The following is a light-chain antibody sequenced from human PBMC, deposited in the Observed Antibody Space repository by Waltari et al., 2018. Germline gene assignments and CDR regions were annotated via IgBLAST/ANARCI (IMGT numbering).Light chain of an antibody. CDR3: QQSYSSPPFT. V-gene: IGKV1-39*01. CDR1: QTISSY. CDR2: ATS. Sequence: DIQMTQSPSPLSASVGDRVTITCRANQTISSYFNWYQQQPGKAPRLLIYATSSLQSGVPSRFSGSRSGTDFTLTISSLHPEDLATYYCQQSYSSPPFTFGPGTKVDIK. J-gene: IGKJ3*01.